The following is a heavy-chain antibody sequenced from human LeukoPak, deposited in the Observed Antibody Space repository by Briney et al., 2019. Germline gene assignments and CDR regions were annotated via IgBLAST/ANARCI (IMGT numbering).Heavy chain of an antibody. CDR2: MNPNSGNT. CDR3: ARGQYQLSPYYYGMDV. Sequence: ASVKVSCKASGYTFTSYDINWVRQATGQGLEWRGWMNPNSGNTGYARKFQGRVTMTRNTSISTAYMELSSLRSEDTAMYYCARGQYQLSPYYYGMDVWGQGTTVTVSS. V-gene: IGHV1-8*01. CDR1: GYTFTSYD. J-gene: IGHJ6*02. D-gene: IGHD2-2*01.